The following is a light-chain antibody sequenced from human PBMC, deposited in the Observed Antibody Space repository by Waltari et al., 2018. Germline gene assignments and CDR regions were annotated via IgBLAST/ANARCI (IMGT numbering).Light chain of an antibody. Sequence: QSILTPPPSASGTPGRTVTISCSGSNSNLGANSVCWYQQLPGTAPKLPIFGNNHGPAGVPDRFSGSKSGTSASLAIRGLRSEDEADYYCATWDDRLTAVVGGGTKLTVL. J-gene: IGLJ2*01. CDR2: GNN. V-gene: IGLV1-47*01. CDR1: NSNLGANS. CDR3: ATWDDRLTAV.